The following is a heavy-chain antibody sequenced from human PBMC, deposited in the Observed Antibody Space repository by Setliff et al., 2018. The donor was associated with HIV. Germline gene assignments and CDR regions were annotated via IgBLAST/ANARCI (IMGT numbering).Heavy chain of an antibody. D-gene: IGHD2-2*01. CDR1: GFTFSTYG. CDR2: INNDSGTI. J-gene: IGHJ4*02. Sequence: PGGSLRLSCAASGFTFSTYGLNWVRQAPGKGLEWISYINNDSGTIYYADSVRGRFTISRDNARDSLYLQMNSLRADDTGVYYCVRDTTSGWMLTSWGQGTLVTVSS. CDR3: VRDTTSGWMLTS. V-gene: IGHV3-48*04.